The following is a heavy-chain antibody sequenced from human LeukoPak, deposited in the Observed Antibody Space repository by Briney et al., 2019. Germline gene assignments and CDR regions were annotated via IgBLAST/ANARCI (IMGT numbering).Heavy chain of an antibody. CDR3: AKDLPRYCSGGSCHYDY. CDR2: IRHDGSNK. Sequence: PGGSLRLSCTASGFTFSNYGMHWVRQSPDKGLEWVAFIRHDGSNKYYADSVKGRFTISRDNSKNTLYLQMNSLRAEDTAVYYCAKDLPRYCSGGSCHYDYWGQGTLVTVSS. V-gene: IGHV3-30*02. CDR1: GFTFSNYG. D-gene: IGHD2-15*01. J-gene: IGHJ4*02.